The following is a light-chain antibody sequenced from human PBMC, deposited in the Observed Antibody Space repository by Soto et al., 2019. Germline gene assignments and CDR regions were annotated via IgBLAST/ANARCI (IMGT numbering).Light chain of an antibody. CDR1: QSISTW. CDR2: KAS. Sequence: DIQMTQSPSTLSASVGDRVTITCRASQSISTWLAWYQQKPGKAPKLLIYKASSLESGVPSRFSGSGSGTEFNLTIRSLQPDDFATYYCRHYHSYSETFGQGNKVDIK. V-gene: IGKV1-5*03. J-gene: IGKJ1*01. CDR3: RHYHSYSET.